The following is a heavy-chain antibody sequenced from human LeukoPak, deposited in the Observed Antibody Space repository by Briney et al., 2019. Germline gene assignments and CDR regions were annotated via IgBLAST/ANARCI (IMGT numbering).Heavy chain of an antibody. CDR2: IYSGGST. V-gene: IGHV3-53*01. CDR3: ARVSRGPHPYYYDSSGYMDY. D-gene: IGHD3-22*01. CDR1: GFTVSSNY. Sequence: GGSLRLSCAASGFTVSSNYMSWLRQAPGKGLEWVSVIYSGGSTYYEDSVKGRFTISRDNSKNTLYLQMNSLRAEDTAVYYCARVSRGPHPYYYDSSGYMDYWGQGTLVTVSS. J-gene: IGHJ4*02.